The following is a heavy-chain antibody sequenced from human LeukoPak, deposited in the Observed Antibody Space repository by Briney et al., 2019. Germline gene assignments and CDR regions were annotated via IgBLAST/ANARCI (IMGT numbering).Heavy chain of an antibody. J-gene: IGHJ4*02. D-gene: IGHD1-1*01. CDR2: ISYDGSNK. CDR3: ARAYGTTAFDY. Sequence: GGSLRLSCAASGFTFSSYAMHWVRQAPGKGLEWVAVISYDGSNKYYADSVKGRFTISRDNSKNTLYLQMNSLRAEDTAVYYCARAYGTTAFDYWGQRTLVTVSS. V-gene: IGHV3-30-3*01. CDR1: GFTFSSYA.